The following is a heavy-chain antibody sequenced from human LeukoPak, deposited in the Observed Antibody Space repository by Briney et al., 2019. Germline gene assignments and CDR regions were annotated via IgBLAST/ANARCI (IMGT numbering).Heavy chain of an antibody. Sequence: PSETLSLTCTVSGGSNSSGSYYWSWIRQPAGKGLEWIGRIYTSGSTNYNPSLKSRVTISVDTSKNQFSLKLSSVTAADTAVYYCARAEDYYYYYGMDVWGQGTTVTVSS. CDR3: ARAEDYYYYYGMDV. CDR2: IYTSGST. J-gene: IGHJ6*02. D-gene: IGHD1-14*01. V-gene: IGHV4-61*02. CDR1: GGSNSSGSYY.